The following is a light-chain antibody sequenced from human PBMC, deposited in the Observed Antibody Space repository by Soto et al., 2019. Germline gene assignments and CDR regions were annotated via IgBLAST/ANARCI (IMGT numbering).Light chain of an antibody. CDR3: QVWDSSSDHL. V-gene: IGLV3-21*02. J-gene: IGLJ2*01. CDR1: NIGSKS. CDR2: DDS. Sequence: SSELTQPPSVSVAPGQTARITCGGNNIGSKSVHWYQQKPGQAPVLVVYDDSHRPSGIPERFSGSNSGNTATLTISRVEAGDEADYYCQVWDSSSDHLFGGGTKLTVL.